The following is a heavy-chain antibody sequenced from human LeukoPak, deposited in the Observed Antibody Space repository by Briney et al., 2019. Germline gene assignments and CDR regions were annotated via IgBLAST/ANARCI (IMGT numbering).Heavy chain of an antibody. D-gene: IGHD5-12*01. CDR1: GYTFSGYY. V-gene: IGHV1-2*06. CDR2: INPNSGAT. Sequence: ASVKFSCKASGYTFSGYYIHWVRQAPGQGLEWMGRINPNSGATNNAQKFQGRVTVNRDRSISTVYMDLNKLRSDDTAVYYCARSGITTIPNFDYWGQGSLVTVSS. J-gene: IGHJ4*02. CDR3: ARSGITTIPNFDY.